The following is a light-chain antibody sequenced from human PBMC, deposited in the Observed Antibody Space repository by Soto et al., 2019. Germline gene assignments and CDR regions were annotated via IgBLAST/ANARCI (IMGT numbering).Light chain of an antibody. CDR3: QQYDNLPPFT. Sequence: DIQMTQSPSSLSASVGDRVTITCQASQDISNYLNWYQQKPGKAPKLLIYDASNLETGVPSRFGGSGSATDFTFTISSLQPEDIATYYCQQYDNLPPFTFGPGTKVDIK. CDR2: DAS. J-gene: IGKJ3*01. V-gene: IGKV1-33*01. CDR1: QDISNY.